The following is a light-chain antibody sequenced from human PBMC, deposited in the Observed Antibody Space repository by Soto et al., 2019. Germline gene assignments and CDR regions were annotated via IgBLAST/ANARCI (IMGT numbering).Light chain of an antibody. CDR3: SSYAGSIHYV. J-gene: IGLJ1*01. CDR1: SSDVGGYNS. Sequence: QSVLTQPPSASGSPGQSVTISCTGTSSDVGGYNSVSWYQHHPGKAPKLMIYEVSKRPSGVPDRFSGSKSANTASLTVSGLQAEDEADYYCSSYAGSIHYVFGSGTKLTVL. V-gene: IGLV2-8*01. CDR2: EVS.